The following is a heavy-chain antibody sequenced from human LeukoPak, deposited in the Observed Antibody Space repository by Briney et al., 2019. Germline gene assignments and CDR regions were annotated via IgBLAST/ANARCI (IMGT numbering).Heavy chain of an antibody. CDR1: GFTFSSHW. CDR2: INSDGSNT. J-gene: IGHJ4*02. CDR3: AKGTAAGTNWY. V-gene: IGHV3-74*01. Sequence: GASLRLSCAVYGFTFSSHWIHWVRQTPGKGVGWVSRINSDGSNTSYADSVKGRFNISRNNAKNTLYLQMNSLRAEDTAVYYCAKGTAAGTNWYWGQGTLVTVSS. D-gene: IGHD6-13*01.